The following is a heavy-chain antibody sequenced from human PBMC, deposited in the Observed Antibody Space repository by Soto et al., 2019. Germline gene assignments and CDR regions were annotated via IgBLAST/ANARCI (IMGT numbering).Heavy chain of an antibody. CDR1: GGSISSNY. D-gene: IGHD3-9*01. CDR2: IHYSGST. V-gene: IGHV4-59*08. CDR3: ARSSTGYGGAV. Sequence: QVQLQESGPGLVKPSETLSLTCTVSGGSISSNYWTWIRQPPGKGLEWIGYIHYSGSTDYNPSLKSRVTISLDTSKSQFSLKMSSVTAADTAIYYCARSSTGYGGAVWGQGTLVTVSP. J-gene: IGHJ4*02.